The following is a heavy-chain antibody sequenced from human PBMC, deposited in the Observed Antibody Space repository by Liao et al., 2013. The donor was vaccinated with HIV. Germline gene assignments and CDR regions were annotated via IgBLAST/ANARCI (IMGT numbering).Heavy chain of an antibody. Sequence: QLQLQESGPGLVKPSETLSLTCTVSGGSISSSSYYWGWIRQPPGKGLEWIGSIYYTGNTYYNPSLKSRVTISVDTSKNQFSLKLSSVTAADTAVYYCARGPKIPLSSAYYLDYWGQGTLVTVSS. D-gene: IGHD3-22*01. V-gene: IGHV4-39*07. CDR2: IYYTGNT. CDR1: GGSISSSSYY. J-gene: IGHJ4*02. CDR3: ARGPKIPLSSAYYLDY.